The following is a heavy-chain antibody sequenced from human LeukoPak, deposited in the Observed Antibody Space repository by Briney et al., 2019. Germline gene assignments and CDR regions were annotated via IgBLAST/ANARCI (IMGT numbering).Heavy chain of an antibody. J-gene: IGHJ6*03. CDR1: GGTFSSYA. V-gene: IGHV1-69*06. Sequence: GASVKVSCKACGGTFSSYAISWVRQAPGQGLEWMGGIIPIFGTANYAQKFQGRVTITADKSTSTAYMELSSLRSEDTAVYYCARDRGISYYYYMDVWGKGTTATVSS. CDR2: IIPIFGTA. D-gene: IGHD3-3*02. CDR3: ARDRGISYYYYMDV.